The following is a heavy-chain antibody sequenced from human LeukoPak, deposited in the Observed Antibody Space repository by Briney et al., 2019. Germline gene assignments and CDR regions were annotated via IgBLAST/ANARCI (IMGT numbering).Heavy chain of an antibody. D-gene: IGHD3-10*01. CDR2: IDPSDSYT. V-gene: IGHV5-10-1*01. J-gene: IGHJ5*02. Sequence: GESLKISCKGSGYSFTSYWISWVRQMPGKGLEWMGRIDPSDSYTNYSPSFQGHVAISADKSISTAHLQWSSLKASDTAMYYCARQGFGELRFTWFDPWGQGTLVTVSS. CDR3: ARQGFGELRFTWFDP. CDR1: GYSFTSYW.